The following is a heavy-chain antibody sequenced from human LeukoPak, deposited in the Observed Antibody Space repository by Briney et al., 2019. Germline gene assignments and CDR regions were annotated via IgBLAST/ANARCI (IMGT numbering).Heavy chain of an antibody. CDR3: ARALGGSFDY. V-gene: IGHV4-59*01. Sequence: SETLSLTCTVSGGSISTYYWNWIRQPPGKGLEWIGYIYHSGSTNYNPSLKSRVTISVDTSKNQFSLKLSSVTAADTAVYYCARALGGSFDYWGQGTLVTVSS. CDR1: GGSISTYY. CDR2: IYHSGST. D-gene: IGHD3-16*01. J-gene: IGHJ4*02.